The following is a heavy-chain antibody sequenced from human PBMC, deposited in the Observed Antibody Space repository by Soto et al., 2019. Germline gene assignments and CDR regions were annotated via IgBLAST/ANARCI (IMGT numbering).Heavy chain of an antibody. J-gene: IGHJ4*02. CDR1: GFTVSSNY. CDR3: ARGSPTVPFFDY. V-gene: IGHV3-66*01. Sequence: EVQLVESGGGLVQPGGSLRLSCAASGFTVSSNYMSWVRQAPGKGLEWVSVIYSGGSTYYADSVKGRFTISRDNSKNKLYLQMNSLRAEDTAVYYCARGSPTVPFFDYWGQGTLVTVSS. CDR2: IYSGGST. D-gene: IGHD4-17*01.